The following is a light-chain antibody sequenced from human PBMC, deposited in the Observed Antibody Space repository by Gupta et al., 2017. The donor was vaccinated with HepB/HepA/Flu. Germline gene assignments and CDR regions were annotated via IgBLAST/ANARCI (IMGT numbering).Light chain of an antibody. CDR3: CSYAGSNNVV. V-gene: IGLV2-8*01. CDR1: SSDFGGYNF. CDR2: EVS. J-gene: IGLJ2*01. Sequence: QSALTKPPSASGSPGQSVTISCTGTSSDFGGYNFVSWYQQHPGKAPKLMIYEVSKRPAGVPVRFSGSKSGNTASLTVSGPQAEDDADYYCCSYAGSNNVVFGGGTKLTVL.